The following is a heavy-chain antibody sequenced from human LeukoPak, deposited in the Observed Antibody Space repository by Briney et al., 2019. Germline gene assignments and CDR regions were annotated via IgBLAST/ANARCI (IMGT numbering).Heavy chain of an antibody. D-gene: IGHD6-19*01. Sequence: ASVKVSCKASGYTFTTYDINWVRQATGQGLEWMGWVNPNSGNTGYTQKLQGRVTMTRNTSISTAYMELSSLRSEDTAVYYCARGRGSGHKENWFDPWGQGTLVTVSS. CDR1: GYTFTTYD. J-gene: IGHJ5*02. CDR3: ARGRGSGHKENWFDP. CDR2: VNPNSGNT. V-gene: IGHV1-8*01.